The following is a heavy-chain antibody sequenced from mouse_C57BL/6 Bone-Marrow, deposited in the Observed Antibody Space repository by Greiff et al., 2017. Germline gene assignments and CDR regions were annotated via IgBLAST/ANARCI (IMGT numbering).Heavy chain of an antibody. CDR1: GYAFSSSW. Sequence: VQLQQSGPELVKPGASVKISCKASGYAFSSSWMNWVKQRPGKGLEWIGRIYPGDGDTNYNGKFKGKATLTADKSSSTAYMQLSSLTSEDSAVYFCARFDSSGFPDYWGKAPLSQSPQ. V-gene: IGHV1-82*01. J-gene: IGHJ2*01. CDR2: IYPGDGDT. CDR3: ARFDSSGFPDY. D-gene: IGHD3-2*02.